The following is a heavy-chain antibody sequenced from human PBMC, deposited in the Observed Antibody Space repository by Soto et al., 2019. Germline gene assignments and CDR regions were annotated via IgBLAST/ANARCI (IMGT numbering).Heavy chain of an antibody. V-gene: IGHV1-69*11. CDR3: ADLTGRRLVRCSYFDF. J-gene: IGHJ4*02. Sequence: QVQLVQSGAEVKKPGSSVKVSCEASGGTFSSFAISWVRQAPGQGLEWMGEFFPALGTADYAQRFQGRMRLTADASTSTVDMVLGSLGPEDAAGCYCADLTGRRLVRCSYFDFWGQGPLIT. CDR2: FFPALGTA. D-gene: IGHD3-9*01. CDR1: GGTFSSFA.